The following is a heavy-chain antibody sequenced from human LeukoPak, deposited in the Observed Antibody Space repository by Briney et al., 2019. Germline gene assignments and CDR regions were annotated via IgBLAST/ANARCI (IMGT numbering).Heavy chain of an antibody. V-gene: IGHV4-39*01. CDR2: IYYSGST. CDR3: ARVRPRYFDWLLYRPNWFDP. D-gene: IGHD3-9*01. Sequence: SETLSLTCTVSGGSISSSSYYWGWIRQPPGKGLEWIGSIYYSGSTYYNPSLKSRVTISVDTSKNQFSLKLSSVTAADTAVYYCARVRPRYFDWLLYRPNWFDPWGQGTLVTVSS. J-gene: IGHJ5*02. CDR1: GGSISSSSYY.